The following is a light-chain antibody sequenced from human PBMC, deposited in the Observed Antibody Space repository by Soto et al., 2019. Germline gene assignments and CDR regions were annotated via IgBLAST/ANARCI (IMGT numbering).Light chain of an antibody. CDR2: DVS. CDR1: SSDVGWHNF. J-gene: IGLJ2*01. Sequence: QSALTQPASASGSPGQSVSISCTASSSDVGWHNFVSWYQHHPGKAPNLLIYDVSNRPSGVSNRFSGSKSGSTASLIISGLQAEDEADYYCSSYTSTNNVIFGGGTKLTVL. CDR3: SSYTSTNNVI. V-gene: IGLV2-14*03.